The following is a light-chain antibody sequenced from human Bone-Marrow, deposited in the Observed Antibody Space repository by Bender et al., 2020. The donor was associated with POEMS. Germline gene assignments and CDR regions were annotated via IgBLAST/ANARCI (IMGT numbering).Light chain of an antibody. V-gene: IGLV2-23*02. CDR3: CSYAGSWV. J-gene: IGLJ3*02. CDR2: DVS. CDR1: GSDVGTYNL. Sequence: QSALTQSASVSESPGQSITISCTGTGSDVGTYNLVSWYQQHPGKAPKLMIYDVSERPSGVSNRFSGSKSGNTASLTISGLQTEDEADYSCCSYAGSWVFGGGTKLTVL.